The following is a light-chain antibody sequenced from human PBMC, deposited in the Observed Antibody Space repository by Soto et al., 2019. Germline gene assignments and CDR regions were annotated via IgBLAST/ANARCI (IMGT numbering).Light chain of an antibody. CDR3: QQYGSSLPYT. CDR1: QSVTSTY. Sequence: EIVLTQSPGTLSLSPGERATLSCRVSQSVTSTYLAWYQQKPGQSPRLLLYGTSSRATGIPDRFSASGSGTDSTLTISRLEPEDFAVYYCQQYGSSLPYTFGQGTKLDIK. V-gene: IGKV3-20*01. CDR2: GTS. J-gene: IGKJ2*01.